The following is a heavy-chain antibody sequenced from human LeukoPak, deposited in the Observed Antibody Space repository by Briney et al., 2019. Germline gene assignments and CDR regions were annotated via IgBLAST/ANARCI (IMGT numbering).Heavy chain of an antibody. CDR1: GGSVSSGSYY. CDR3: ARQWHALNWLDP. CDR2: IYYSGST. D-gene: IGHD6-19*01. Sequence: SETLSLTCTVSGGSVSSGSYYWSWIRQPPGKGLEWIGYIYYSGSTNYNPSLKSRVTISVDTSKNQFSLKLSSVTAADTAVYYCARQWHALNWLDPWGQGTLVTVSS. V-gene: IGHV4-61*01. J-gene: IGHJ5*02.